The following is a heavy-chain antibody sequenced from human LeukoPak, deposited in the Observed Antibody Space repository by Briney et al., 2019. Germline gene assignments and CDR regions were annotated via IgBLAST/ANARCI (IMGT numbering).Heavy chain of an antibody. CDR1: GYTFTGYY. CDR3: ATPSGGSRRYFDY. CDR2: INPNSGGT. J-gene: IGHJ4*02. D-gene: IGHD3-16*01. V-gene: IGHV1-2*02. Sequence: VASVKVSCKASGYTFTGYYMHWVRQAPGQGLEWMGWINPNSGGTNYAQKFQGRVTMTRDTSISTAYMELSRLRSDDTAVYYCATPSGGSRRYFDYWGQGTLVTVSS.